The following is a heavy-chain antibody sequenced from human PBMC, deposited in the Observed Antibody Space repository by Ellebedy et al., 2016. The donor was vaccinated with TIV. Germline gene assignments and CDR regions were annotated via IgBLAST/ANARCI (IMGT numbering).Heavy chain of an antibody. D-gene: IGHD1-26*01. Sequence: PGESLKISCAASGFTFSTYSMNWVRQAPGKGLEFVSYISSSGSTTYYADSVKGRFTISRDNAKNSLYLQMNSLRDEDTAVYYCARAVVGAATYWGQGALVTVSS. CDR2: ISSSGSTT. CDR1: GFTFSTYS. CDR3: ARAVVGAATY. V-gene: IGHV3-48*02. J-gene: IGHJ4*02.